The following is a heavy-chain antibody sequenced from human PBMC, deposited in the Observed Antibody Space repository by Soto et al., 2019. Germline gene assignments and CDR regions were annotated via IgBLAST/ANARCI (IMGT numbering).Heavy chain of an antibody. CDR1: GFTVSTYG. Sequence: QVQLVESGGGVVQPGRSLRLSCAVSGFTVSTYGMHWVRQAPGKGLEWVAVISRDGGTKYYADSVKGRFTISRDNSRKPLFLEMKSLRGDDMAVYYCTGEVASGYWGQGTLVTVSS. V-gene: IGHV3-30*03. J-gene: IGHJ4*02. D-gene: IGHD2-8*02. CDR2: ISRDGGTK. CDR3: TGEVASGY.